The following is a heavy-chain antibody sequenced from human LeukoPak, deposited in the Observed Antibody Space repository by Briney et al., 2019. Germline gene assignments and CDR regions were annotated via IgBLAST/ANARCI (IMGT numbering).Heavy chain of an antibody. CDR2: ISSSGSTI. Sequence: GGSLRLSCAASGFTFSDYYMSWIRQAPGKGLEWVSYISSSGSTIYYADSVKGRFTISRDNAKNSLYLQMNSLRAEDTAAYYCASLVVLAGDMDVWGKGTTVTVSS. CDR1: GFTFSDYY. CDR3: ASLVVLAGDMDV. V-gene: IGHV3-11*01. J-gene: IGHJ6*03. D-gene: IGHD3-3*02.